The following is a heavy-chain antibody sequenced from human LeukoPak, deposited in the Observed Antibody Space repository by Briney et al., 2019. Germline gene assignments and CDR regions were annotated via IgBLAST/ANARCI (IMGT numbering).Heavy chain of an antibody. V-gene: IGHV3-21*01. Sequence: GGSLRLSCAASGFTFSSYSINWVRQAPGKGLEWVSSISSSSSYIYYADSVKGRFTISRDNAKNTLYLQMNSLRAEDTAVYYCARDFKYHSSGWSIIFDYWGQGTLVTVSS. CDR3: ARDFKYHSSGWSIIFDY. D-gene: IGHD6-19*01. CDR1: GFTFSSYS. J-gene: IGHJ4*02. CDR2: ISSSSSYI.